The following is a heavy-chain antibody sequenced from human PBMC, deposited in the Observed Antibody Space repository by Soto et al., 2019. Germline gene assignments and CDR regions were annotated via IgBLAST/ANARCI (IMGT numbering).Heavy chain of an antibody. CDR1: GFTFSSYA. Sequence: LRLSCAASGFTFSSYAMHWVRQAPGKGLEWVAVISYDGSNKYYADSVKGRFTISRDNSKNTLYLQMNSLRAEDTAVYYCARDLTIFGVVTPPGAYYGMDVWGQGTTVTVSS. V-gene: IGHV3-30-3*01. CDR3: ARDLTIFGVVTPPGAYYGMDV. D-gene: IGHD3-3*01. J-gene: IGHJ6*02. CDR2: ISYDGSNK.